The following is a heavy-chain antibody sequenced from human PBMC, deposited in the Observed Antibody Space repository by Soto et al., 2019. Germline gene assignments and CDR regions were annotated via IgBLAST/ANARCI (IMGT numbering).Heavy chain of an antibody. CDR1: GYTFTGYY. CDR2: INPNSGGT. CDR3: ARESIAVAGFYFQH. V-gene: IGHV1-2*04. Sequence: GASVKGSCKASGYTFTGYYMHWVRQAPGQGLEWMGWINPNSGGTNYAQKFQGWVTMTRDTSISTAYMELSRLRSDDTAVYYCARESIAVAGFYFQHWGQGTLVTVSS. J-gene: IGHJ1*01. D-gene: IGHD6-19*01.